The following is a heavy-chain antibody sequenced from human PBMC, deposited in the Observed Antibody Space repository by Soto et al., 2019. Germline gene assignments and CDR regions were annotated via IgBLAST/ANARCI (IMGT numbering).Heavy chain of an antibody. CDR2: MRSDGSNK. J-gene: IGHJ1*01. Sequence: GGSLRLSCEESGFIFSNYDMYWVRQGPSKGLEWVALMRSDGSNKYYVDSVKGRFTISRDNSKNMLFLQMDSLRAEDTAVYYCARAHISSEISMPQTFHHWGPGTLVTVSS. CDR3: ARAHISSEISMPQTFHH. D-gene: IGHD2-2*01. CDR1: GFIFSNYD. V-gene: IGHV3-33*01.